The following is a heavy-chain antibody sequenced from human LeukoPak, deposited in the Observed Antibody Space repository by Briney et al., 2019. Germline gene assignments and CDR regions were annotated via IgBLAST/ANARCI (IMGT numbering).Heavy chain of an antibody. J-gene: IGHJ6*02. CDR1: GFTFDDYA. D-gene: IGHD5/OR15-5a*01. Sequence: PGGSLRLSCAASGFTFDDYAMHWVRKTPGKGLGWVSLISGDGGSTYYADSMKGRFTISRDNNKNSLSLQMNGLRTEDTALYYCAKDLLSGFTSVYYYYYGMDVWGQGTTVTVSS. CDR2: ISGDGGST. CDR3: AKDLLSGFTSVYYYYYGMDV. V-gene: IGHV3-43*02.